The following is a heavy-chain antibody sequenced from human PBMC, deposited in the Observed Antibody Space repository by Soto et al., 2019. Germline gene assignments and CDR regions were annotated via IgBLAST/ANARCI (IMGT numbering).Heavy chain of an antibody. CDR1: GFTFSSYG. Sequence: QVQLVESGGGVVQPGRSLRLSCAASGFTFSSYGMHWVRQAPGKGLEWVAVISYDGSNKYYADSVKGRFTISRDNSKNTLYLQMNSLRAEDTAVYYCAKALGSGRKQEMDYWGQGTLVTVSS. CDR3: AKALGSGRKQEMDY. J-gene: IGHJ4*02. D-gene: IGHD2-15*01. CDR2: ISYDGSNK. V-gene: IGHV3-30*18.